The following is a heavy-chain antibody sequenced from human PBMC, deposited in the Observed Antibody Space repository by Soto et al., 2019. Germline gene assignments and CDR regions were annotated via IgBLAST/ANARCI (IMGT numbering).Heavy chain of an antibody. D-gene: IGHD3-10*01. CDR1: GGSISSGGYS. CDR3: ARGGSADYYYYGMDV. V-gene: IGHV4-30-2*01. CDR2: IYHSGST. J-gene: IGHJ6*02. Sequence: QLQLQESGSGLVKPSQTLSLTCAVSGGSISSGGYSWSWIRQPPGKGLEWIGYIYHSGSTYYNPSLKSRVTIPVDRSKNQFSLKLSSVTAADTAVYYCARGGSADYYYYGMDVWGQGTTVTVSS.